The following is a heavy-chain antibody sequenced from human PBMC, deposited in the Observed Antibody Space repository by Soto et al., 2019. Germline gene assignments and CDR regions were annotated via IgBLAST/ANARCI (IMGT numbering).Heavy chain of an antibody. CDR2: IWADVVTT. CDR1: GFSGNNHG. V-gene: IGHV3-33*01. CDR3: ARGRLRGPQGHLDY. Sequence: QGQLVQSGGGVVPPGRSLRLSCAASGFSGNNHGINWVRQVPGKGLEWMAIIWADVVTTIYIECVKGRFSISRDGSRNTVYLQLESLRGDYTAVYYCARGRLRGPQGHLDYWGQGTLVTVSP. J-gene: IGHJ4*02. D-gene: IGHD3-10*01.